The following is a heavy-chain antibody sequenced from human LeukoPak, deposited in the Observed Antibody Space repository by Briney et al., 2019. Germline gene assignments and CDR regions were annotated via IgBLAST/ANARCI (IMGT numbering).Heavy chain of an antibody. Sequence: GSLRLSCTASGFTFSSYEMNWIRQPPGKGLEWIGSILFRGATYYNPSLKPRIIMSVDTSQNNFSLKLTSVTAADTAVYFCARESGDTRTVNSFDFWGRGTLITVSS. D-gene: IGHD2-21*01. CDR1: GFTFSSYE. J-gene: IGHJ4*01. CDR3: ARESGDTRTVNSFDF. V-gene: IGHV4-39*07. CDR2: ILFRGAT.